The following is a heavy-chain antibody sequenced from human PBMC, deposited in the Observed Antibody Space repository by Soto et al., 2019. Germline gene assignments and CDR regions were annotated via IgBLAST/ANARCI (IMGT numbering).Heavy chain of an antibody. V-gene: IGHV3-21*01. Sequence: QRLACAASGFTFSSYSMNWVRQAPGKGLEWVAYISIISSYIYYADSVKVRFTISRENAKNSLYLQMNSLRAEETSVYYCARGDRVYYYDSSVHYYLRXWGQATLVTVSX. CDR3: ARGDRVYYYDSSVHYYLRX. CDR1: GFTFSSYS. J-gene: IGHJ4*02. CDR2: ISIISSYI. D-gene: IGHD3-22*01.